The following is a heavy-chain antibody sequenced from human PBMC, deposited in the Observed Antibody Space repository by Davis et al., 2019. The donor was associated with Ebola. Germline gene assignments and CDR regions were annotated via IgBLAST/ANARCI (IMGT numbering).Heavy chain of an antibody. CDR1: GGSISSSSYY. Sequence: PSETLSLTCTVSGGSISSSSYYWGWIRQPPGKGLEWIGSIYYSGSTYYNPSLKSRVTISVDTSKNQFSLKLSSVTAADTAVYYCAGTLRSLDYWGQGTLVTVSS. CDR2: IYYSGST. V-gene: IGHV4-39*01. J-gene: IGHJ4*02. D-gene: IGHD1-26*01. CDR3: AGTLRSLDY.